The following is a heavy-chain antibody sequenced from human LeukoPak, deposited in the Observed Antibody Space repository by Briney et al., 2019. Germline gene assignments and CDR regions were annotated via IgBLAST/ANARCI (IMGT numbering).Heavy chain of an antibody. V-gene: IGHV4-38-2*01. CDR2: IYHTGST. CDR1: GYSISSSSY. CDR3: ARGDLGTSIFGVVFANWFDP. Sequence: PSETLSLTCAVSGYSISSSSYWGWIRQPPGKGLEWIGNIYHTGSTYYSPSLKSRVTISIDTSKNQFSLKLSSVTAADTAVYYCARGDLGTSIFGVVFANWFDPWGQGTLVTVSS. J-gene: IGHJ5*02. D-gene: IGHD3-3*01.